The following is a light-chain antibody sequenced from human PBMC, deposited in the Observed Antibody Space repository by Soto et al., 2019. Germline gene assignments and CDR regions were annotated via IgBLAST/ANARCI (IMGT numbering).Light chain of an antibody. Sequence: QSALTKPASVSGSPGQSITISCTGTSSDVGGYNYVSWYQQHPGKAPKIMIYEVSNRPSGVSNRFSGSKSGNTASLTISGVQAEDEADYYCSSYTSSSTLGVFGEGTKLTVL. V-gene: IGLV2-14*01. CDR1: SSDVGGYNY. J-gene: IGLJ2*01. CDR3: SSYTSSSTLGV. CDR2: EVS.